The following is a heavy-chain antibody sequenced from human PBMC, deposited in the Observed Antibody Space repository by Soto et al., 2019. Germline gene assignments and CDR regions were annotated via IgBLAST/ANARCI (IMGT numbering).Heavy chain of an antibody. CDR3: AKGGYYDFWSGPDAFDI. V-gene: IGHV3-9*01. J-gene: IGHJ3*02. CDR1: GFTFDDYA. D-gene: IGHD3-3*01. Sequence: PGGSLRLSCAASGFTFDDYAMYWVRQAPGKGLEWVSGISWNSGSIGYADSVKGRFTIPRDNAKNSLYLQMNSLRAEDTALYYCAKGGYYDFWSGPDAFDIWGQGTMVTVSS. CDR2: ISWNSGSI.